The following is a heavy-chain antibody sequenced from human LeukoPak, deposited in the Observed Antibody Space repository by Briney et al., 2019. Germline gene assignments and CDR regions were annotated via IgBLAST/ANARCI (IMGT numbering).Heavy chain of an antibody. CDR1: GFSFSVFW. CDR2: IKTDGSIT. Sequence: GGSLRLSCAASGFSFSVFWMHWVRQAPGKGPVWVSRIKTDGSITNYADSVKGRFTISRDNSKNTLFLQLNSLRAEDTAIYYCAKNGDRGAYCSGGSCYPYYYYSMDVWGKGTTVTISS. D-gene: IGHD2-15*01. V-gene: IGHV3-74*01. CDR3: AKNGDRGAYCSGGSCYPYYYYSMDV. J-gene: IGHJ6*03.